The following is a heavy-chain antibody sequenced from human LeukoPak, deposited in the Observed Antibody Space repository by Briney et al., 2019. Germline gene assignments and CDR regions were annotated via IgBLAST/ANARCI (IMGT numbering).Heavy chain of an antibody. J-gene: IGHJ4*02. CDR3: AKGEYSYGYLFDY. Sequence: GGSLRLSCVASGFTFGSYAMSWVRQAPGKGLGWVSTISSSGGSTYYADSVKGRFTISRDNSKNTLNLQMNGLRAEDTAVYYCAKGEYSYGYLFDYWGQGTLVTVSS. CDR2: ISSSGGST. V-gene: IGHV3-23*01. CDR1: GFTFGSYA. D-gene: IGHD5-18*01.